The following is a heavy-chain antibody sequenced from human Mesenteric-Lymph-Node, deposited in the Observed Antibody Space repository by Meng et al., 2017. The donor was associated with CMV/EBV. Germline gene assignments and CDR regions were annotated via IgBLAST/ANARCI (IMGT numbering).Heavy chain of an antibody. J-gene: IGHJ6*02. CDR3: AREGGLSGMDV. V-gene: IGHV4-39*07. Sequence: SETLSLTCTVSGDSISSSSYYWGWIRQPPGQGLEWIGSIHYSGTTYYNPSLKSRVTISVDTSKNQFSLKLSSVTAADTAVYYCAREGGLSGMDVWGQGTTVTVSS. CDR1: GDSISSSSYY. CDR2: IHYSGTT. D-gene: IGHD2-2*01.